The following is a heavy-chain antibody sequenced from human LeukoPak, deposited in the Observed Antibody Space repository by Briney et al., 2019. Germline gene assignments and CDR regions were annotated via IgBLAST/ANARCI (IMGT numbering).Heavy chain of an antibody. CDR1: GFTLSSYE. CDR3: AELGITMIGGV. V-gene: IGHV3-48*03. Sequence: GGSLRLSCAASGFTLSSYEMNWVRQAPGKGLEWVSYISSSGSTIYYADSVKGRFTVSRDNAKNSLYLQMNSLRAEDTAVYYCAELGITMIGGVWGKGTTVTISS. J-gene: IGHJ6*04. D-gene: IGHD3-10*02. CDR2: ISSSGSTI.